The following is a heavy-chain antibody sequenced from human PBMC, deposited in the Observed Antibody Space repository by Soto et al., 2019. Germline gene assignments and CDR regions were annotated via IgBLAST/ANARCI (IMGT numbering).Heavy chain of an antibody. D-gene: IGHD1-26*01. J-gene: IGHJ4*02. CDR3: ARDLGRDDPIDL. Sequence: QVQLVESGGGVVQPGTSLRLSCAASGFSFSSYGMHWVRQAPGKGLDWVAVIWHDGASIEYADSGKGRFTVSRDNSKSLLYLQMYSLRAEDMAVYHCARDLGRDDPIDLWGQGTLVTVSS. V-gene: IGHV3-33*01. CDR1: GFSFSSYG. CDR2: IWHDGASI.